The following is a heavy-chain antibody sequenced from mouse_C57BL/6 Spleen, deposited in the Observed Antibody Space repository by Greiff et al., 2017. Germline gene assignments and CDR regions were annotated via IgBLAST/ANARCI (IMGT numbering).Heavy chain of an antibody. Sequence: EVKLVESGPGMVKPSQSLSLTCTVTGYSITSGYDWHWIRHFPGNKLEWMGYISYSGSTNYNPSLKSRISITHDTSKNHFFLKLNSVTTEDTATYYCARGHDGYYGYWGQGTTLTVSS. CDR3: ARGHDGYYGY. D-gene: IGHD2-3*01. CDR1: GYSITSGYD. J-gene: IGHJ2*01. V-gene: IGHV3-1*01. CDR2: ISYSGST.